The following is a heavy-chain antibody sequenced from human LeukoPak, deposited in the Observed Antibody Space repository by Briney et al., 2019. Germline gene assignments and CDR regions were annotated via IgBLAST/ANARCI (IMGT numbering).Heavy chain of an antibody. CDR1: RYIFTGYY. CDR2: INPNSGGT. CDR3: ARVRGSSGWYFDL. Sequence: ASVKVSCKASRYIFTGYYMHWVRQAPGQGLEWMGWINPNSGGTNYAQKFQGRVTMTRDTSISTAYMELSRLRSDDTAVYYCARVRGSSGWYFDLWGRGTLVTVFS. J-gene: IGHJ2*01. V-gene: IGHV1-2*02. D-gene: IGHD3-10*01.